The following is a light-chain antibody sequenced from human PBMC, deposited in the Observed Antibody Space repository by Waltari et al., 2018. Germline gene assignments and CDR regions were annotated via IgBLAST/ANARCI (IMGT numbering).Light chain of an antibody. V-gene: IGKV1-9*01. CDR2: AAS. Sequence: IQLTQPPSSLSASVGDRVNITCRASQGISSNLAWYQQKPGKAPKLLISAASTLQSGVPFRFSGSGSGTDFTLTISSLQPEDFATYYCQQLNSYPTTFGQGTRLEIK. CDR1: QGISSN. CDR3: QQLNSYPTT. J-gene: IGKJ5*01.